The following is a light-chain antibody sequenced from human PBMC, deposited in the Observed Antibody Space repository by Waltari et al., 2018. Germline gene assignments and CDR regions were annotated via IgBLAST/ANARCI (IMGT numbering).Light chain of an antibody. J-gene: IGKJ1*01. V-gene: IGKV3-20*01. CDR1: QSISRY. CDR3: QHHFRLPAT. Sequence: ILLTQSPGTLSLSPAARATFSCRASQSISRYLAGYQQKPGQAPRLLIYVASTRATGIPDRFSGSGSGTDFSLTISGLEPEDSAVYYCQHHFRLPATFGQGTKVEIK. CDR2: VAS.